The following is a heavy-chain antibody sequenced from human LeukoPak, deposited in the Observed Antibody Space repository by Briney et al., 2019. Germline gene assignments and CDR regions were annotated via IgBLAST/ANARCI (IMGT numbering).Heavy chain of an antibody. CDR2: IKQDGVEK. J-gene: IGHJ4*02. V-gene: IGHV3-7*01. CDR1: GFTISDYW. Sequence: GGSLRLSCAASGFTISDYWMTWVRQAPGKGLEWVANIKQDGVEKSYVDSVKGRFTISRDNARNSLYLQMNSLRAEDTAIYYCARDAAPGVANPVLLDYWGQGTLVTVSS. CDR3: ARDAAPGVANPVLLDY. D-gene: IGHD7-27*01.